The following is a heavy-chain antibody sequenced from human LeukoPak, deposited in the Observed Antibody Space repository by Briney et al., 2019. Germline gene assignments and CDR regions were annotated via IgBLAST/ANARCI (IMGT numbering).Heavy chain of an antibody. CDR3: ARDSCGGDCYSSY. Sequence: GGSLRLSCAASGLTFSSYSMNWVRQAPGKGLEWVSSISSSSSYIYYADSVKGRFTISRDNAKNSLYLQMNSLRAEDTAVYYCARDSCGGDCYSSYWGQGTLVTVSS. V-gene: IGHV3-21*01. CDR2: ISSSSSYI. CDR1: GLTFSSYS. D-gene: IGHD2-21*02. J-gene: IGHJ4*02.